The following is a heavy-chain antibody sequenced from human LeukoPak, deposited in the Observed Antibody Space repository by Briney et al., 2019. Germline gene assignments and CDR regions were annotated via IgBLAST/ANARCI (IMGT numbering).Heavy chain of an antibody. D-gene: IGHD6-19*01. V-gene: IGHV4-59*04. J-gene: IGHJ4*02. CDR3: ARVYSSGWPFDY. CDR2: IFYSGNT. Sequence: SETLSLTCTVSGGSISSYYWSWIRQPPGKGLEWIGNIFYSGNTYYNPSLKSRVTISVDTSKNQFSLKLGSVTAADTAVYYCARVYSSGWPFDYWGQGTLVTVSS. CDR1: GGSISSYY.